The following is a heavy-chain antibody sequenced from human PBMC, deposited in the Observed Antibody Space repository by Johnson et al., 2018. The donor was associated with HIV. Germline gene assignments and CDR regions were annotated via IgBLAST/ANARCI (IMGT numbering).Heavy chain of an antibody. V-gene: IGHV3-33*01. CDR3: ASTKGIQLWLDAFDI. J-gene: IGHJ3*02. CDR2: IWYDGSNT. D-gene: IGHD5-18*01. CDR1: GFTFSSYG. Sequence: QVQLVESGGGVVQPGRSLRLSCAASGFTFSSYGMHWVRQAPGKGLEWVAVIWYDGSNTYYADSVKGRFTISRDNSKNTLYLQMNSLRAEDTAVYYCASTKGIQLWLDAFDIWGQGTMVTVSS.